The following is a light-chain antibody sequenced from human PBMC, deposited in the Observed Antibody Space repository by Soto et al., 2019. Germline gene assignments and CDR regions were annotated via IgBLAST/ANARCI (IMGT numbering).Light chain of an antibody. Sequence: VVTQSPPTLSFSPGERATLSCRTSLSVSNYLAWYQQKPGQAPRLLIYDASNRASGIPARFTGSGSGTDFNLTISTLEPEDFAVYYCQQRQYWPPITFGQGTRLEIK. CDR3: QQRQYWPPIT. CDR2: DAS. J-gene: IGKJ5*01. V-gene: IGKV3-11*01. CDR1: LSVSNY.